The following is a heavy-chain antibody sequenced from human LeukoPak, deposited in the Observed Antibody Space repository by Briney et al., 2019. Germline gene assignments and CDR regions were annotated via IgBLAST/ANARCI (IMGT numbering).Heavy chain of an antibody. CDR2: IYYSGST. V-gene: IGHV4-59*01. D-gene: IGHD3-3*01. J-gene: IGHJ4*02. Sequence: PSETLSLTCTVSGGFISSYYWSWIRQPPGKGLEWIGYIYYSGSTNYNPSLKGRVTISVDTSKNQFSLKLTSVTAADTAAYYCARGVPEYYDFWSGYFYYFDYWGQGTLVTVSS. CDR1: GGFISSYY. CDR3: ARGVPEYYDFWSGYFYYFDY.